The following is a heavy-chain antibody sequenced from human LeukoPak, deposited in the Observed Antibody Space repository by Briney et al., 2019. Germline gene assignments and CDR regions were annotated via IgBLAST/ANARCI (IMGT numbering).Heavy chain of an antibody. V-gene: IGHV4-30-2*01. CDR1: GGSISSGGYY. Sequence: TSQTLSLTCTVSGGSISSGGYYWSWIRQPPGKGLEWIGYIYHSGSTYYNPSLKSRVTISVDRSKNQFSLKLSSVTAADTAVYYCARGVLWFGELLHYYYYMDVWGKGTTVTVSS. CDR2: IYHSGST. D-gene: IGHD3-10*01. J-gene: IGHJ6*03. CDR3: ARGVLWFGELLHYYYYMDV.